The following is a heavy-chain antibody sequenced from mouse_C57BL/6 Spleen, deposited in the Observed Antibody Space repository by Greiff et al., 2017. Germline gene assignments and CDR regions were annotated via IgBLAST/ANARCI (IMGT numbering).Heavy chain of an antibody. CDR1: GYAFSSYW. CDR2: IYPGDGDT. CDR3: ARQGSGEDY. J-gene: IGHJ4*01. Sequence: QVQLQQSGAELVKPGASVKISCKASGYAFSSYWMHWVKQRPGQGLEWIGQIYPGDGDTNYNGKFKGKATLTADKSSSTAYMQLSSLTSEDSAVYFCARQGSGEDYWGQGTSVTVSS. V-gene: IGHV1-80*01.